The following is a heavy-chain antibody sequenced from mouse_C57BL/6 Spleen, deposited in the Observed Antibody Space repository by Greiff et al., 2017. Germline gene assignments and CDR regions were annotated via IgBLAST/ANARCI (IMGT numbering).Heavy chain of an antibody. Sequence: VKLMESGPELVKPGASVKISCKASGYAFSSSWMNWVKQRPGTGLEWIGRIYPGDGDTNYNGKFKGKATLTADKSSSTAYMQLSSLTSEDSAVYFCARSGEGDYAMDYWGQGTSVTVSS. D-gene: IGHD3-2*02. V-gene: IGHV1-82*01. CDR2: IYPGDGDT. CDR1: GYAFSSSW. J-gene: IGHJ4*01. CDR3: ARSGEGDYAMDY.